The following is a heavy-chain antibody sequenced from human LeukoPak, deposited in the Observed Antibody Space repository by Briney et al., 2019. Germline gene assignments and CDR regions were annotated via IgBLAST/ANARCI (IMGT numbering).Heavy chain of an antibody. CDR3: ARDPTSSGWSTGNYFDY. CDR1: GFTFSSYA. Sequence: GGSLRLSCAASGFTFSSYAMHWVRQAPGKGLEWVAVISYDGSNKYYADSVKGRFTISRDNSKNTLYLQMNSLRAEDTAVYYCARDPTSSGWSTGNYFDYWGQGTLVTVSS. CDR2: ISYDGSNK. V-gene: IGHV3-30-3*01. J-gene: IGHJ4*02. D-gene: IGHD6-19*01.